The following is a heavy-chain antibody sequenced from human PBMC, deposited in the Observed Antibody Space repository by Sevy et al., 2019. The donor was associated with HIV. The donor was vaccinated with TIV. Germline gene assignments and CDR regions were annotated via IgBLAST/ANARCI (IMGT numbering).Heavy chain of an antibody. CDR3: TTDYKKRWLSALFDY. CDR2: IKSKTDGGTT. D-gene: IGHD4-17*01. V-gene: IGHV3-15*01. Sequence: GGSLRLSCAASGFTFSNAWMSWVRQAPGKGLEWVGRIKSKTDGGTTDYAAPVKGRFTISRNDSKNTLYLQMNSLKTEDTAIYYCTTDYKKRWLSALFDYWGQGTPVTVSS. CDR1: GFTFSNAW. J-gene: IGHJ4*02.